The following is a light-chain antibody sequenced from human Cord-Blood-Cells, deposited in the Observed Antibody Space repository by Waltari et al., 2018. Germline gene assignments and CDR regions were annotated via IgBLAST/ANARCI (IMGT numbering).Light chain of an antibody. Sequence: DIQMTQSPPSLSASVGDRVTTTCRASQSSRSCLAWYQQKPGKAPKILIYAASSLESGVPSRFSGSGSGTEFTLTISSLQPDDFATYYCQQYNSYPYTFGQGTKLEIK. CDR3: QQYNSYPYT. J-gene: IGKJ2*01. CDR1: QSSRSC. CDR2: AAS. V-gene: IGKV1-5*01.